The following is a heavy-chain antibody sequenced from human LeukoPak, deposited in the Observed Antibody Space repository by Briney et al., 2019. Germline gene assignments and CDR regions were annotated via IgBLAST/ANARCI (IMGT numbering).Heavy chain of an antibody. CDR1: GYTFTSYG. Sequence: ASVKVSCKASGYTFTSYGISWVRQAPGQGLEWMGWISAYNGNTNYAQKLQGRVTMTRDTSTSTVYMELSSLRSEDTAVHYCAREGITGTTVVYWGQGTLVTVSS. CDR2: ISAYNGNT. V-gene: IGHV1-18*01. J-gene: IGHJ4*02. D-gene: IGHD1-20*01. CDR3: AREGITGTTVVY.